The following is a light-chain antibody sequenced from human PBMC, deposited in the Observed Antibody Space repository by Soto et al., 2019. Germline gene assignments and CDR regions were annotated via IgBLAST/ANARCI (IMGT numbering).Light chain of an antibody. J-gene: IGLJ1*01. CDR1: SGDIGSYNR. Sequence: QSVLTQPASVSGSPGQSITISCTGTSGDIGSYNRVSWYQQHTGKAPKLIIYEVTDRPSGGSNRFSGSKSGNTASLTISGLQAEDEAEYYCSSYTNINTRACVFGTGTKVTVL. V-gene: IGLV2-14*01. CDR3: SSYTNINTRACV. CDR2: EVT.